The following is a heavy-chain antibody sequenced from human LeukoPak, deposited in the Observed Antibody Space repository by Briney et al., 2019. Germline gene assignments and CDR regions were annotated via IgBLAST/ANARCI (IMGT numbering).Heavy chain of an antibody. CDR1: GGSISNYY. J-gene: IGHJ4*02. Sequence: SETLSLTCTVSGGSISNYYWNWIRQPAGKGLEWIGRMYTSGNTNYNPSLKSRVTMSVDTSKNQFSLMLSSVTAADTAVYYCARERGSGWYDMAFDYWGQGTLATVSS. V-gene: IGHV4-4*07. D-gene: IGHD6-19*01. CDR3: ARERGSGWYDMAFDY. CDR2: MYTSGNT.